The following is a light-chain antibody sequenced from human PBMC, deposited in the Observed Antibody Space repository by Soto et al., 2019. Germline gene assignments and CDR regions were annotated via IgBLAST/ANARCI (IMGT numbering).Light chain of an antibody. V-gene: IGKV3-11*01. CDR2: DAS. CDR1: QSVSSY. CDR3: QQRSIWPLT. J-gene: IGKJ5*01. Sequence: EVVLTQSPATLSLSPGDRATLSSRASQSVSSYFAWYQHKPGKAPRLLIYDASNRDTGIPARFSGRGSGTDFTLTISRLEAEDFEVYYCQQRSIWPLTFGQGTRLEI.